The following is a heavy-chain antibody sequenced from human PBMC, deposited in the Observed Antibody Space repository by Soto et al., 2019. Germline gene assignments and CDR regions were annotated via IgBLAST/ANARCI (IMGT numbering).Heavy chain of an antibody. D-gene: IGHD6-13*01. J-gene: IGHJ1*01. CDR3: ATDLTIAAEYFQH. V-gene: IGHV1-24*01. Sequence: ASVKVSCKVSGYTLTELSMHWVRQAPGEGLEWMGGFDPEDGETIYAQKFQGRVTMTEDTSTDTAYMELSSLRSEDTAVYYCATDLTIAAEYFQHWGQGTLVTVSS. CDR1: GYTLTELS. CDR2: FDPEDGET.